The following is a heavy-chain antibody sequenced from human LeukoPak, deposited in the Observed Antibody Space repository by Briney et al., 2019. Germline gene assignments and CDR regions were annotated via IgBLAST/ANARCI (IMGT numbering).Heavy chain of an antibody. D-gene: IGHD4-17*01. CDR1: GFTFSRYA. V-gene: IGHV3-64*01. CDR3: ARDNYGDLSGAFDI. Sequence: GGSLRLSCAASGFTFSRYAMHWVRQAPGKGLEYVSAISSNGGSTYYANSVKGRFTISRDNSKNTLCLQMGSLRAEDMAVYYCARDNYGDLSGAFDIWGQGTMVTVSS. J-gene: IGHJ3*02. CDR2: ISSNGGST.